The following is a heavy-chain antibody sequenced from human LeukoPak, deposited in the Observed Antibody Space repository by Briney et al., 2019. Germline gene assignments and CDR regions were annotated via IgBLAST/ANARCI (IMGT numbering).Heavy chain of an antibody. J-gene: IGHJ4*02. CDR3: AAYGSGSYQDY. CDR1: GYSISSGYY. D-gene: IGHD3-10*01. V-gene: IGHV4-38-2*02. Sequence: SETLSLTCTVSGYSISSGYYWGWIRQSPGKGLEWIGSIYHSGSTYYNPSLKSRVTISVDTSKNQFSLKLSSVTAADTAAYYCAAYGSGSYQDYWGQGTLVTVSS. CDR2: IYHSGST.